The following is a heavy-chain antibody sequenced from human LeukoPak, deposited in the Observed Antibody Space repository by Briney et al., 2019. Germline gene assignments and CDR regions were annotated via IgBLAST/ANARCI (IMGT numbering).Heavy chain of an antibody. J-gene: IGHJ4*02. Sequence: ASETLSLTGTVSGGSISSYYWSWSRQPPGKGLEWSGYIYYGGSTNYNPSLKSRVTISVDTSKNQFSLKLSSVTAADTAVYYCARGSVGNFDYWGQGTLVTVSS. CDR3: ARGSVGNFDY. D-gene: IGHD4-23*01. CDR2: IYYGGST. V-gene: IGHV4-59*01. CDR1: GGSISSYY.